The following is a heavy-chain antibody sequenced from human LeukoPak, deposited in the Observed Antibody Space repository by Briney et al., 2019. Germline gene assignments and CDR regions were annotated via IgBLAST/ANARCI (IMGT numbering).Heavy chain of an antibody. CDR1: GDSVSSGSHY. CDR2: IYYSGST. Sequence: HSGTLSLTCTVSGDSVSSGSHYWSWIRQPPGKGLEWIGYIYYSGSTNYNPSLKSRVTISIDTSKNKFSLKLSSVTAADTAVYYCVRAARYYWFDPWGQGTLVTVSS. J-gene: IGHJ5*02. CDR3: VRAARYYWFDP. D-gene: IGHD1-14*01. V-gene: IGHV4-61*01.